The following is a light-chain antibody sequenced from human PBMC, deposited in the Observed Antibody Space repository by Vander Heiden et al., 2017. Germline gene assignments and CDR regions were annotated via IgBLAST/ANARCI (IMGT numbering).Light chain of an antibody. Sequence: QSVLTQPPSVSGAPGQRGTISCTGSSPNIGAGYDVHWYQQFPGAAPIPPIYANSRRPSGVPDRFSASWSGTSASLAITGLQADDEADYYCQSYDSSLSASGVFGGGTKVIVL. V-gene: IGLV1-40*01. CDR3: QSYDSSLSASGV. J-gene: IGLJ2*01. CDR1: SPNIGAGYD. CDR2: ANS.